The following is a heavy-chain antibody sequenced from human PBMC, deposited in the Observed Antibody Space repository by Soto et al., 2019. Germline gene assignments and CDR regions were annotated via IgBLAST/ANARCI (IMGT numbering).Heavy chain of an antibody. CDR2: ISYDGSNK. V-gene: IGHV3-30*14. CDR3: AREVVAPEDYCYGLDV. CDR1: GFTFSSYP. J-gene: IGHJ6*02. Sequence: QVQLVESGGGVVQPGRSLRLSCAASGFTFSSYPMHWVRQAPGKGLEWVAIISYDGSNKYYADSVKGRFTISRDNSKNTLYLQINSLRAEVTAVYYCAREVVAPEDYCYGLDVWGQGTTVTVSS. D-gene: IGHD2-15*01.